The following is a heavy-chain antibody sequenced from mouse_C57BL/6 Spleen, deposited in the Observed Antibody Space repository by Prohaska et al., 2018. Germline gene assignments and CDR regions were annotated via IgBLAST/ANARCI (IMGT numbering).Heavy chain of an antibody. J-gene: IGHJ4*01. CDR2: IYPGSGNT. V-gene: IGHV1-76*01. CDR1: Y. Sequence: YINWVKQRPGQGLEWIAMIYPGSGNTYYNEKFKGKATLTAEKSSSTAYMQLSSLTSEDSAVYFCARSSYAMDYWGQGTSVTVSS. CDR3: ARSSYAMDY.